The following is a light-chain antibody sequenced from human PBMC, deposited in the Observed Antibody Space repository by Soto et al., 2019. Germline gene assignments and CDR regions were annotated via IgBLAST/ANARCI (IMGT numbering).Light chain of an antibody. J-gene: IGLJ2*01. V-gene: IGLV1-51*02. Sequence: QSVLTQPPSVSAAPGQKVTISCSGSSSNIGNNYVSWYQQLPGAAPKLLICENYERPSGIPDRFSGSKSGTSATLDITGLQTGDEADYYCGAWDNSLTGGVFGGGTKLTVL. CDR2: ENY. CDR3: GAWDNSLTGGV. CDR1: SSNIGNNY.